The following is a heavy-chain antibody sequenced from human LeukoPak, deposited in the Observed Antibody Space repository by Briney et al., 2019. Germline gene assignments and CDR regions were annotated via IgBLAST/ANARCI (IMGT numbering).Heavy chain of an antibody. CDR1: GGSFSGYY. V-gene: IGHV4-34*01. CDR2: INHSGST. J-gene: IGHJ4*02. CDR3: ARARFGSTSCPDY. D-gene: IGHD2-2*01. Sequence: PSETLSLTCAVYGGSFSGYYWSWIRQPPGKGLEWIGEINHSGSTNYNPSLKSRVTISVDTSKNQFSLKLSSVTAADTAVYYCARARFGSTSCPDYWGQGTLVTVSS.